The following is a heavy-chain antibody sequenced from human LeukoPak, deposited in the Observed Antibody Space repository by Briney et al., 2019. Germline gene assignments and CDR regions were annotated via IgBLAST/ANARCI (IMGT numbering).Heavy chain of an antibody. J-gene: IGHJ4*02. CDR1: GYTFTGNY. CDR3: ARPDLVGANFDC. V-gene: IGHV1-2*02. D-gene: IGHD1-26*01. Sequence: ASVKVSCKASGYTFTGNYMHWVRQAPGQGLEWMGWINPNSGGTNYAQKFQGRVTMTRDTSISTAYMELSRLRSDDTGVYFCARPDLVGANFDCWGEGTLVTVSS. CDR2: INPNSGGT.